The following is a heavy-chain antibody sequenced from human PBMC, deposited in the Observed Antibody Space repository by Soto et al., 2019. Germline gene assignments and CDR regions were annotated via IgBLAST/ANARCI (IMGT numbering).Heavy chain of an antibody. CDR3: ARAHQLLSGSYPSGMDV. V-gene: IGHV4-59*01. Sequence: SETLSLTCTVSGGSISSYYWSWIRQPPGKGLEWIGYIYYSGSTNYNPSLKSRVTISVDTSKNQFSLKLSSVTAADTAVYYCARAHQLLSGSYPSGMDVWGQGTTVTVSS. CDR1: GGSISSYY. CDR2: IYYSGST. D-gene: IGHD2-2*01. J-gene: IGHJ6*02.